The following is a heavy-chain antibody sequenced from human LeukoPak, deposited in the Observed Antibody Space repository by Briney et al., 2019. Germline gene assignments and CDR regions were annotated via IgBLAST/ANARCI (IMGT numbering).Heavy chain of an antibody. Sequence: PGGSLRLSCAASGFSFSDAWMSWVRQAPGKGLEWIGHIKSNTAGGTTDYAAPVKGRFTISRDDSKNTLFLQMNSLKTEDTAVYYCSTEYYGSANFNFWGQGTLVTVSS. CDR1: GFSFSDAW. J-gene: IGHJ4*02. CDR3: STEYYGSANFNF. D-gene: IGHD3-10*01. V-gene: IGHV3-15*01. CDR2: IKSNTAGGTT.